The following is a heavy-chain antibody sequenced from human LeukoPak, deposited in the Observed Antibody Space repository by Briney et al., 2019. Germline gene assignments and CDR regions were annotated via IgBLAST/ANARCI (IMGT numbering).Heavy chain of an antibody. V-gene: IGHV1-18*01. CDR3: ARDYYSSTSCYPADPRYYYYGMDV. CDR1: GYTFTSYG. CDR2: ISAYNGNT. Sequence: ASVKVSCKASGYTFTSYGISWVRQARGQGLEWMGWISAYNGNTNYAQKLQGRVTMTTDTSTSTAYMELRSLRSDDTAVYYCARDYYSSTSCYPADPRYYYYGMDVWGQGTTVTVSS. D-gene: IGHD2-2*01. J-gene: IGHJ6*02.